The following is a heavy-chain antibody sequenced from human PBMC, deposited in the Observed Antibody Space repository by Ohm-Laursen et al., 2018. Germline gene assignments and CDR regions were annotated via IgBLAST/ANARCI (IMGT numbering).Heavy chain of an antibody. Sequence: SLRLSCAASGFTFSNCGMIWVRQAPGKGLEWVSAIGGDDRTHYADSVKGRFTISKDNSKNTLYLQMNSLRAEDTAVYYCAKDPSSSWYLGDFDYWGQGTLVTVSS. D-gene: IGHD6-13*01. V-gene: IGHV3-23*01. CDR2: IGGDDRT. J-gene: IGHJ4*02. CDR1: GFTFSNCG. CDR3: AKDPSSSWYLGDFDY.